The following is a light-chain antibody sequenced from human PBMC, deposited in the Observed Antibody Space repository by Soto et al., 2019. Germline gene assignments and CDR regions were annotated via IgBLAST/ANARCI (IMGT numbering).Light chain of an antibody. CDR3: QQYGSSPQWT. J-gene: IGKJ1*01. CDR1: QSFRRGN. CDR2: GAS. Sequence: EIVLTQSPGTLSLSPGERAPPPCGASQSFRRGNLAWYQQKPGQAPRLLIYGASSRATGIPDRFSGSGSGTDFTLTISRLEPEDFAVYYCQQYGSSPQWTFGQGTKVEIK. V-gene: IGKV3-20*01.